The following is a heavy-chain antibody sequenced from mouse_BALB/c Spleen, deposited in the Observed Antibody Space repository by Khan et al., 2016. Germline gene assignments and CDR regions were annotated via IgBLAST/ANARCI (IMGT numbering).Heavy chain of an antibody. J-gene: IGHJ4*01. D-gene: IGHD2-4*01. V-gene: IGHV9-3*02. CDR2: INTNTGEP. CDR3: AREGLRHAMDY. CDR1: GYTFTNYG. Sequence: QIQLVQSGPELKKPGETVKISCKASGYTFTNYGMNWVKQAPGKGLKWMGWINTNTGEPTYAEEFKGRFAFSLETSASTAYLQINNLKNEDTATYFCAREGLRHAMDYWGQGTSVTVSS.